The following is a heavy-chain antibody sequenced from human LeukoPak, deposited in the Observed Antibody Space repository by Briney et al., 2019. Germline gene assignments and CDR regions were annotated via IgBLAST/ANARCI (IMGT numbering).Heavy chain of an antibody. CDR2: IKQDGSEK. J-gene: IGHJ3*02. D-gene: IGHD4-17*01. V-gene: IGHV3-7*03. Sequence: GGSLRLSCAASRFTFSSYWMSWVRQAPGKGLEWVANIKQDGSEKYYVDSVKGRFTISRDNAKNSLYLQMNSLRAEDTAVYYCARGLDYGDYLPVEGAFDIWGQGTMVTVSS. CDR1: RFTFSSYW. CDR3: ARGLDYGDYLPVEGAFDI.